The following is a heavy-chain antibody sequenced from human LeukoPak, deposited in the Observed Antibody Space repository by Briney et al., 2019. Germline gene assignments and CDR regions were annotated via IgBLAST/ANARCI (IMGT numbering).Heavy chain of an antibody. J-gene: IGHJ5*02. CDR1: GFTVSSNY. CDR3: ARDYYDSSGYYGWFDP. CDR2: IYSGGST. D-gene: IGHD3-22*01. V-gene: IGHV3-66*01. Sequence: GGSLRLSCAVSGFTVSSNYMSWVRQAPGKGLEWVSVIYSGGSTYYADSVKGRFTISRDNSKNTLYLQMNSLRAEDTAVYYCARDYYDSSGYYGWFDPWGQGTLVTVSS.